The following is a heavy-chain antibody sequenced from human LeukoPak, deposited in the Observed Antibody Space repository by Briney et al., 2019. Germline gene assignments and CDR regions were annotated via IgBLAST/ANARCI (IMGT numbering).Heavy chain of an antibody. V-gene: IGHV3-23*01. D-gene: IGHD3-22*01. CDR2: ITPNADRT. Sequence: PGGSLRLSCAASGFTFGSYGMSWVRQAPGKGLEWVSFITPNADRTSYADSVEGRFTISRDNPRNTLYMQMNSLRDEDTALYYCAIMHGYYHGSGYWVQWGQGTLVTVSS. J-gene: IGHJ1*01. CDR3: AIMHGYYHGSGYWVQ. CDR1: GFTFGSYG.